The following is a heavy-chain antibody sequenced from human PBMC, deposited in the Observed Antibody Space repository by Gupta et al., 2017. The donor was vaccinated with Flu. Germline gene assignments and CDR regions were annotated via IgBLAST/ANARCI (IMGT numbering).Heavy chain of an antibody. D-gene: IGHD4-17*01. Sequence: EVQLVESGGGLVTPGGSLRLSCAASGFPFSSYTMNWVRQAPGKGLEWVSLISSSSEKIYYADSVKGRFTISRDNAKNSLYLQMSSLRAEDTAVYYCARAFTWDAPYGDYPAPTDYWGQGTLVTVSS. CDR3: ARAFTWDAPYGDYPAPTDY. V-gene: IGHV3-21*01. CDR2: ISSSSEKI. CDR1: GFPFSSYT. J-gene: IGHJ4*02.